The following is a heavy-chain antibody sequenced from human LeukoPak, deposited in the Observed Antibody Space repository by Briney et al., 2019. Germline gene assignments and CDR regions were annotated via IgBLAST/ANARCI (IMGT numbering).Heavy chain of an antibody. J-gene: IGHJ4*02. CDR1: GFTFSSYA. D-gene: IGHD3-10*01. CDR3: GRGRYGSGRFYFDH. V-gene: IGHV3-23*01. Sequence: GGSLRLSCAASGFTFSSYAMSWVRQAPGKGLEWVSLISGSGGSTYYADSVKGRFTIPRDNSKNTLYLQMNNLRAEDTAVHYCGRGRYGSGRFYFDHWGQGTLVTVSS. CDR2: ISGSGGST.